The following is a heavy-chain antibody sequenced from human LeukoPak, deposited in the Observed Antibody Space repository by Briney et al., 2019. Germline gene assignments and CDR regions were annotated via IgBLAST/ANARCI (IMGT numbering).Heavy chain of an antibody. CDR2: ISAASGTI. CDR3: ARDLGLRRMI. Sequence: AGGSLRLSCAASGLSLSSNNMHWVRQAPGGGLGWISYISAASGTIYSSDSLKGRFTISRDNARNTLFLQMNSLRPEDTAVYYCARDLGLRRMIWGRGTLVVVSS. V-gene: IGHV3-48*04. J-gene: IGHJ2*01. CDR1: GLSLSSNN.